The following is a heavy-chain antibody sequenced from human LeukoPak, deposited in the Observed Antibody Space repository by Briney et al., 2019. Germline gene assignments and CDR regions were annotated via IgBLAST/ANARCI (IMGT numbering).Heavy chain of an antibody. CDR1: GGSFRGYY. J-gene: IGHJ6*03. D-gene: IGHD2-2*01. Sequence: SETLSLTCAVYGGSFRGYYWSGIRQPPGKVLEWIGEINHSGSTNYNPSLKSRVTISVDTSKNQFSLKLSSVTAADTAVYYCAREAGSTPLGYYYYMDVWGKGTTVTVSS. CDR2: INHSGST. V-gene: IGHV4-34*01. CDR3: AREAGSTPLGYYYYMDV.